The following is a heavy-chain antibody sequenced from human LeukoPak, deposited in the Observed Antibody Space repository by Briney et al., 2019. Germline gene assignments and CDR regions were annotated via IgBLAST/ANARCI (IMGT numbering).Heavy chain of an antibody. J-gene: IGHJ6*02. CDR3: ARAPAWGYYYGMDV. D-gene: IGHD2-2*01. CDR2: IYTSGST. V-gene: IGHV4-4*07. Sequence: KTSQTLSLTCTVSGGSISSYYWSSIRQPAGKGLEWIGRIYTSGSTNYNPSLKSRVTMSVDTSKNQFSLKLSSVTAADTAVYYCARAPAWGYYYGMDVWGQGTTVTVSS. CDR1: GGSISSYY.